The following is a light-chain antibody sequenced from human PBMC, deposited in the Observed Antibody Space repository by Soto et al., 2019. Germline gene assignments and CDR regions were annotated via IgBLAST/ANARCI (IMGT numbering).Light chain of an antibody. CDR3: QQYNSYPLT. J-gene: IGKJ4*01. CDR2: KVS. Sequence: DIQMTQSRSTLSASVGDRGTITCRASQSISHWLAWYQQKPGKAPKLLIYKVSTLDSGVPSRFSGSGSGTEFTLTISSLQPDDFATYYCQQYNSYPLTFGGGTKV. V-gene: IGKV1-5*03. CDR1: QSISHW.